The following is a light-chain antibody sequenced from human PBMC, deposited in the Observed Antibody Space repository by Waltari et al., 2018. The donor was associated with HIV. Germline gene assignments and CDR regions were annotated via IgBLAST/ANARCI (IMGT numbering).Light chain of an antibody. CDR1: NIGRNS. Sequence: SYVLTQAPSISVAPGQPATISCGNIGRNSGQWYRQKPGRAPLLVVLDDVDRSSGIPARFSGARSGERATLTISGVEAGDEADYYCQVWDRGYKEAVFGGGT. J-gene: IGLJ2*01. CDR2: DDV. V-gene: IGLV3-21*02. CDR3: QVWDRGYKEAV.